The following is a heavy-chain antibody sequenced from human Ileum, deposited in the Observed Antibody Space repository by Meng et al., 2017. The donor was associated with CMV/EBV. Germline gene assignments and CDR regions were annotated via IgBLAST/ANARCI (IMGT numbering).Heavy chain of an antibody. CDR1: GFTFSSYA. CDR2: ISYDGSNK. V-gene: IGHV3-30-3*01. D-gene: IGHD3-10*01. CDR3: ARDLPTVVRYYGMDV. J-gene: IGHJ6*02. Sequence: GGSLRLSCAASGFTFSSYAMHWVRQAPGKGLEWVAVISYDGSNKYYADSVKGRFTISRDDSKNMLFLQMNSLSADDTAVYFCARDLPTVVRYYGMDVWGQGTTVTVSS.